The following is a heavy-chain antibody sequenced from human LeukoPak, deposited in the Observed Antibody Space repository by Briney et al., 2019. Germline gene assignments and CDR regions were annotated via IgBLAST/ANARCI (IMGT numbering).Heavy chain of an antibody. CDR1: GFRFDDYA. CDR2: ISWNSADI. J-gene: IGHJ4*02. CDR3: AKDKGMYYYASHSYSYFDS. V-gene: IGHV3-9*01. D-gene: IGHD3-10*01. Sequence: GRSLRLSCTASGFRFDDYAMHWVRQAPGKGLEWVSGISWNSADIGYTDSVRGRFTVSRDNAKNSLYLEMNSLRTEDTALYYCAKDKGMYYYASHSYSYFDSWGQGALVTVSS.